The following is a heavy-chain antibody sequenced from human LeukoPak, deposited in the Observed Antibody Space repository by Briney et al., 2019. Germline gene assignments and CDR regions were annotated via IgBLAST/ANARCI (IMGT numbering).Heavy chain of an antibody. CDR2: IKEDGGEK. V-gene: IGHV3-7*01. D-gene: IGHD5-12*01. CDR1: GFTLSSYW. CDR3: ARGPSGYHNT. J-gene: IGHJ4*02. Sequence: PGGSLRLSCAASGFTLSSYWMSWVRQAPGKGLEWVANIKEDGGEKYYVDSVKGRFTISRDNARHSLYLQMNSLRAEDTAVYYCARGPSGYHNTGGQGTLVTVSS.